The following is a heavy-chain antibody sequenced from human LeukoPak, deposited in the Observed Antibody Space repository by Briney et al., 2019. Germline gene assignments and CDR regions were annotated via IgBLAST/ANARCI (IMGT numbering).Heavy chain of an antibody. CDR3: ASQLGGNVY. Sequence: GGSLRLSCAASGFTFGDNWMHWVRQAPGKGLVWVSVISSDGRSTIYADSVKGRFTISRDNAKNTLYLQMDSLRAEDTAVYFCASQLGGNVYWGQGTLVTVSS. D-gene: IGHD3-16*01. J-gene: IGHJ4*02. CDR2: ISSDGRST. CDR1: GFTFGDNW. V-gene: IGHV3-74*01.